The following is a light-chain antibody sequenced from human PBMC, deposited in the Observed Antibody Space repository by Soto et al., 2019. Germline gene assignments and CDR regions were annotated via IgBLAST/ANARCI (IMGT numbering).Light chain of an antibody. J-gene: IGLJ3*02. CDR3: ATWDDSLDGLV. V-gene: IGLV1-44*01. CDR2: SDN. Sequence: QSVLTQPPSASGTPGQRVIISCSGSSSNIGTNTVSWYQHLPTTAPKLLIYSDNQRPSGVPDRFSGSKSGTSASLAISGLQSEDEGDYYCATWDDSLDGLVFGGGTKLTVL. CDR1: SSNIGTNT.